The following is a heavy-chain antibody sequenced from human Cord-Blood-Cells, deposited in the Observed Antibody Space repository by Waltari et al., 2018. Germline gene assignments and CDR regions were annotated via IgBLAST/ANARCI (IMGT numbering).Heavy chain of an antibody. CDR1: GDSVPSNSAA. V-gene: IGHV6-1*01. D-gene: IGHD7-27*01. Sequence: QVQLQQSGPGLVKPSQTLSLTCAISGDSVPSNSAAWNWIRQSPSRGLEWLGRTYARAKWYHEYAGSGKSRITINPDTSKNQFSLQLNSVTPEDTAVYYCARDRRRSHNWGPYYFDYWGQGTLVTVSS. CDR2: TYARAKWYH. CDR3: ARDRRRSHNWGPYYFDY. J-gene: IGHJ4*02.